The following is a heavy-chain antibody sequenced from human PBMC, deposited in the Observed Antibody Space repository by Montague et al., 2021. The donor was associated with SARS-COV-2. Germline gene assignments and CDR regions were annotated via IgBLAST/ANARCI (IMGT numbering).Heavy chain of an antibody. CDR1: GFTFSSYN. V-gene: IGHV3-21*01. D-gene: IGHD1-26*01. J-gene: IGHJ4*02. CDR2: ISSSGSDI. CDR3: AAHGDY. Sequence: SLRLSCAASGFTFSSYNMHWVRQAPGKGLEWVSSISSSGSDIHYADSVKGRFTISRDNARNSLYLQMNSLTAKDTAVYYCAAHGDYWGQGILVTVSS.